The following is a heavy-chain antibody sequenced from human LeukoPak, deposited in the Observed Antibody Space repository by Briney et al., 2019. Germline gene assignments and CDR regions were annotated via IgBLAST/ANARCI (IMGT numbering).Heavy chain of an antibody. V-gene: IGHV3-7*01. Sequence: GGSLRLSCEASGFSFSNYWMSWVRQAPGKGLEWVANIQQHGSETYYVDSVKGRFTISRDNAKNSLYLQMNSLRAEDTAVYYCAREDYWGQGTLVTVSS. CDR1: GFSFSNYW. J-gene: IGHJ4*02. CDR2: IQQHGSET. CDR3: AREDY.